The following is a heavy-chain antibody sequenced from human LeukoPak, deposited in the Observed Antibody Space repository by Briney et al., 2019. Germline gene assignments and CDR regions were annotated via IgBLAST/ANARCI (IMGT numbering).Heavy chain of an antibody. CDR3: ARVSYDYVWGSYRYSWFDP. Sequence: SGTLSLTCTVSGGSISSHYWSWIRQPPGKGLEWIGYIYNGGSTNYNPSLKSRVTISVDTSKNQFSLKLSPVTAADTAVYYCARVSYDYVWGSYRYSWFDPWGQGTLVTASS. CDR2: IYNGGST. J-gene: IGHJ5*02. D-gene: IGHD3-16*02. CDR1: GGSISSHY. V-gene: IGHV4-59*11.